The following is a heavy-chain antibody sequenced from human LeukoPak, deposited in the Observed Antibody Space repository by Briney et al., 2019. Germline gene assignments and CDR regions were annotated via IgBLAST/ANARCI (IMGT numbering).Heavy chain of an antibody. V-gene: IGHV4-38-2*02. CDR2: MYHSGST. CDR1: GYSISTGYY. CDR3: ARRKWIQLWFGTWYFDY. J-gene: IGHJ4*02. D-gene: IGHD5-18*01. Sequence: NSSETLSLTCTVSGYSISTGYYWGWIRQPPGKGLEWIGSMYHSGSTYYNPSLKSRVTISVDTSKNQFSLKLSSVTAADTAVYYCARRKWIQLWFGTWYFDYWGQGTLVTVSS.